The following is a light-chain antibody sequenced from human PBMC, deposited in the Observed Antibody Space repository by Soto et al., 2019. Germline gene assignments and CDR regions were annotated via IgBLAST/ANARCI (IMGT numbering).Light chain of an antibody. CDR2: GNT. Sequence: QSVVTQPPSVSGAPGQRVTISCTGTSSNIGAGYDVHWYQHLPGTAPKLLIYGNTIRPSGVPDRFSGSKSGTSASLAITGLQAEDEADYYCQSYDRSLGGYVFGTGTKLTVL. V-gene: IGLV1-40*01. J-gene: IGLJ1*01. CDR1: SSNIGAGYD. CDR3: QSYDRSLGGYV.